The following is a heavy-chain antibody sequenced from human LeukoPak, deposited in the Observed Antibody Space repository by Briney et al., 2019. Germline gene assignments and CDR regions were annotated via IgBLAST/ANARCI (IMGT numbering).Heavy chain of an antibody. D-gene: IGHD4-17*01. V-gene: IGHV4-34*01. Sequence: SETLSLTCAVYGGSFSGYYWSWIRQPPGKGLEWIGEINHSGSTNYNPSLKSRVTISVDTSKNQFSLKLSPVTAADTAVYYCARGRRYYGDEGLAYWGQGTLVTVSS. CDR1: GGSFSGYY. J-gene: IGHJ4*02. CDR3: ARGRRYYGDEGLAY. CDR2: INHSGST.